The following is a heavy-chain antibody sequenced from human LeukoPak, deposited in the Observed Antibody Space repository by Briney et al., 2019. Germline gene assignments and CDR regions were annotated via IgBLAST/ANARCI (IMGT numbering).Heavy chain of an antibody. CDR3: AKDPYSSPFYYFDY. Sequence: GGSLRLSCAASGFTFNSYAMGWVRQAPGKGLEWVSTISSGGRTYYADSVKGRFTISRDDSKSTFYLQMNSLRAEDTAVYYCAKDPYSSPFYYFDYWGQGTLVTVSS. CDR1: GFTFNSYA. D-gene: IGHD6-13*01. J-gene: IGHJ4*02. V-gene: IGHV3-23*01. CDR2: ISSGGRT.